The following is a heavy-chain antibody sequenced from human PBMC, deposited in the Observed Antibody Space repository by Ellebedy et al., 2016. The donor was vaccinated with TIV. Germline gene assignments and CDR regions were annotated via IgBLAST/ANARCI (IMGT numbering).Heavy chain of an antibody. CDR3: ARPPITMVRGDAFDI. J-gene: IGHJ3*02. Sequence: MPSETLSLTCAVYGGSFSGYYWSWIRQPPGKGLEWIGEINHSGSTNYNPSLKSRVTISVDTSKNQFSLKLSSVTAADTAVYYCARPPITMVRGDAFDIWGQGTMVTVSS. CDR1: GGSFSGYY. V-gene: IGHV4-34*01. CDR2: INHSGST. D-gene: IGHD3-10*01.